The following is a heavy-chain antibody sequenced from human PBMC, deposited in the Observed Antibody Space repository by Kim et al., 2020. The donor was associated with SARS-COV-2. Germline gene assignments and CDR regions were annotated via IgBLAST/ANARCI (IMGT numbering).Heavy chain of an antibody. V-gene: IGHV3-11*01. CDR2: ISSSGSTI. Sequence: GGSLRLSCAASGFTFSDYYMSWIRQAPGKGLEWVSYISSSGSTIYYADSVKGRFTISRDNAKNSLYLQMNSLRAEDTAVYYCARDGRYNYNDSSGYYYDLYYFDYWGQGTLVTVSS. D-gene: IGHD3-22*01. CDR1: GFTFSDYY. CDR3: ARDGRYNYNDSSGYYYDLYYFDY. J-gene: IGHJ4*02.